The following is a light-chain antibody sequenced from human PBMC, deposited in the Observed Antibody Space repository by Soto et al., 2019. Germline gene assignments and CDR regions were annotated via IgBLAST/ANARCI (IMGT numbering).Light chain of an antibody. CDR3: QQYNSEPWT. J-gene: IGKJ1*01. Sequence: DIQMTQSPSALSGSVGDRVTITCRASQNIETWLAWYQQAPEKAPKLLIYDASTLKTGVPSRFSGSGSGTEFTLTIGSLQPDDYGTYYCQQYNSEPWTFGQGTKVEI. CDR2: DAS. V-gene: IGKV1-5*01. CDR1: QNIETW.